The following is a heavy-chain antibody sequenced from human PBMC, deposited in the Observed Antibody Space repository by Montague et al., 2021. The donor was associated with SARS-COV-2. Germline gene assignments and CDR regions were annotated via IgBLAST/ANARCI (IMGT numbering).Heavy chain of an antibody. V-gene: IGHV4-34*01. CDR3: ARAQVTIFGVLIMLPAAGAADV. D-gene: IGHD3-3*01. J-gene: IGHJ3*01. CDR1: GGSFTGYC. Sequence: SETLSLTCAVYGGSFTGYCWTWIRKPPGKGLEWIGEINHSGSSNYDPSLERRVTMSVDTSKNQFSLRLNLVCAADAAVYYCARAQVTIFGVLIMLPAAGAADVWGQGTTVTVSS. CDR2: INHSGSS.